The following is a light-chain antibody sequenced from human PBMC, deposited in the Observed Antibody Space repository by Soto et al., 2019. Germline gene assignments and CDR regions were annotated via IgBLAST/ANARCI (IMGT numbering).Light chain of an antibody. V-gene: IGLV2-14*01. CDR1: SSDVGGYKY. CDR2: EVS. Sequence: QSVLTQHASVSGSPGQSITISCTGTSSDVGGYKYVSWYQQHPDKAPKLIIFEVSNRPSGISSRFSGSKSGNTASLTISGLQAEDEADYYCASYTSSRTSVIFGRGTKLTVL. J-gene: IGLJ2*01. CDR3: ASYTSSRTSVI.